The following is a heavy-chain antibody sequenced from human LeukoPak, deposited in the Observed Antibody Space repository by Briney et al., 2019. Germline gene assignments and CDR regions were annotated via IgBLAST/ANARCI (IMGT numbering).Heavy chain of an antibody. CDR3: AREYSSSSGRSFDY. CDR2: ISPGATTI. D-gene: IGHD6-6*01. J-gene: IGHJ4*02. CDR1: AFTFSGYS. V-gene: IGHV3-48*01. Sequence: GGSLRLSCAASAFTFSGYSMSWVRQAPGKGLEWVSYISPGATTIYYADSVKGRFTISRDNAKNSLYLQMNSLRAEDTAVYYCAREYSSSSGRSFDYWGQGTLVTVSS.